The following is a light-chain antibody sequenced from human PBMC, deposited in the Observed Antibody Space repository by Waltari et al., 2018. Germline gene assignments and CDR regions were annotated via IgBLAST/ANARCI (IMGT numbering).Light chain of an antibody. Sequence: QSVLTQPPSASGTPGQRVTISCSGSSANIGSNPVNWYQQLPGTAPKLLINNTSQRPSGVPARFSGSKSGTSASLAISGLLSDDEAEYYCAAWDDSLSGYVFGTGTNVSVL. CDR3: AAWDDSLSGYV. V-gene: IGLV1-44*01. CDR1: SANIGSNP. CDR2: NTS. J-gene: IGLJ1*01.